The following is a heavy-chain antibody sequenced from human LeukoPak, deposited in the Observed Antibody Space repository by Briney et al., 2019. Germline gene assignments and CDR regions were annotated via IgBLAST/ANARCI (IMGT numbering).Heavy chain of an antibody. Sequence: TGGSLRLSCADSGFTFDDYAMHWVRQAPGKGLEWVSLISGDGGSTYYADSVKGRFTISRDNSKNSLYLQMNSLRTEDTALYYCAKDILPMYYYYYMDVWGKGTTVTVSS. CDR3: AKDILPMYYYYYMDV. V-gene: IGHV3-43*02. D-gene: IGHD2-2*01. CDR1: GFTFDDYA. CDR2: ISGDGGST. J-gene: IGHJ6*03.